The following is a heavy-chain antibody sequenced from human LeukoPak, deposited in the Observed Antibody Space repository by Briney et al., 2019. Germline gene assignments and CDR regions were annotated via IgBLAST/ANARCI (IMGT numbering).Heavy chain of an antibody. CDR3: AKEGDYDILSVYPREIDY. J-gene: IGHJ4*02. D-gene: IGHD3-9*01. CDR2: ISSIGATI. CDR1: GITFSSYG. V-gene: IGHV3-23*01. Sequence: GGSLRLSCAASGITFSSYGMSWVRQATGKGLEWVSYISSIGATIYYADSVKGRFTISRDNSKNTLYLQMNSLRAEDTAVYYCAKEGDYDILSVYPREIDYGGRGPLVPVS.